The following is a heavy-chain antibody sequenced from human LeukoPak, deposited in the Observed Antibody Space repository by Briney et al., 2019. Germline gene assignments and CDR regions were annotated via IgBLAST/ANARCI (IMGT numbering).Heavy chain of an antibody. V-gene: IGHV1-2*02. Sequence: ASVKVSCKASGYTFTGYYMHWVRQAPGQGLEWMGWINPNSGGTNYAQKFQGRVTMTRDTSISTAYMELSRLRSDDTAVYYCARAEEYYGSGGYYHYWGQGTLVTVSS. CDR1: GYTFTGYY. CDR2: INPNSGGT. J-gene: IGHJ4*02. D-gene: IGHD3-10*01. CDR3: ARAEEYYGSGGYYHY.